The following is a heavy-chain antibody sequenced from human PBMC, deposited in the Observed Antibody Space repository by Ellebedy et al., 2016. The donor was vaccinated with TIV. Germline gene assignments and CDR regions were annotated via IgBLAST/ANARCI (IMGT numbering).Heavy chain of an antibody. CDR3: AKAHSSSWSTDAFDM. CDR1: GFTFSSHD. V-gene: IGHV3-21*01. Sequence: GGSLRLSCAASGFTFSSHDMHWVRQAPGKGLEWVSSISSSSSFIYYADSVRGRFTISRDNAKNSLYLQMYSLRVEDTAVYYCAKAHSSSWSTDAFDMWGQGTMVTVSS. J-gene: IGHJ3*02. D-gene: IGHD6-13*01. CDR2: ISSSSSFI.